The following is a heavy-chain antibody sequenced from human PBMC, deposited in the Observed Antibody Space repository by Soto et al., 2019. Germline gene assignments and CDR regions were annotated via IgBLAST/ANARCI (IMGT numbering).Heavy chain of an antibody. CDR1: GDAIYIGGYY. CDR3: AREGTSTANWVDP. V-gene: IGHV4-31*03. CDR2: IYHTGKT. J-gene: IGHJ5*02. Sequence: PSETLSLTCTVSGDAIYIGGYYWTWIRQHPGKGLEWIGYIYHTGKTYYNPSLESRVTMSVVTSKNRFSLKLASVTAEDTAVYSWAREGTSTANWVDPWGQRILVT. D-gene: IGHD2-2*01.